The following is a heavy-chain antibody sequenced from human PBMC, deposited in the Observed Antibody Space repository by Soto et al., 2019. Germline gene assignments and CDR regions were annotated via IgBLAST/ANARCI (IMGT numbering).Heavy chain of an antibody. CDR2: IYPGDSDT. D-gene: IGHD5-18*01. V-gene: IGHV5-51*01. CDR3: ARRSGGYSHGYHFDY. J-gene: IGHJ4*02. Sequence: PGESLKISCKGSGYSFTSYWIGWVRQMPGKGLEWMGIIYPGDSDTRYSPSFQGQVTISADKSISTAYLQWSSLKASDTAMYYCARRSGGYSHGYHFDYWGQGTLVTVSS. CDR1: GYSFTSYW.